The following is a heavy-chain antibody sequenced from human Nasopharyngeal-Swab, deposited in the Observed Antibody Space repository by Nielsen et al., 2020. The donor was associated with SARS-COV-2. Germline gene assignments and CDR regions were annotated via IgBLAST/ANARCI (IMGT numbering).Heavy chain of an antibody. CDR2: TYCRSKWYN. Sequence: SETLSLTCAISGDSVSSSSAAWNWIRQSPSRGLEWLGRTYCRSKWYNDYAVSVKSRITINPGTSKNQFSLHLNSVTPEDTAVYYCARARGAYGDYYYYYYTDVWGKGTTVTVSS. V-gene: IGHV6-1*01. CDR1: GDSVSSSSAA. CDR3: ARARGAYGDYYYYYYTDV. D-gene: IGHD4-17*01. J-gene: IGHJ6*03.